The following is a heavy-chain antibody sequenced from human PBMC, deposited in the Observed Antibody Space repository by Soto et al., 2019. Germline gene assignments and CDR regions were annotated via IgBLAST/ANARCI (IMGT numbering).Heavy chain of an antibody. J-gene: IGHJ3*01. CDR3: AKEKGTGRAPNGAYDV. Sequence: QVQLVESGGDVVQPGRSLRLSCAASGFTFKDCAMHWVRQAPGKGLEWVSIIFNDAGNEYYTESVKGRFTISRDNSKNTLYLQMNSLRDEDTAVYYCAKEKGTGRAPNGAYDVWGRGTRATVSS. CDR2: IFNDAGNE. D-gene: IGHD2-8*02. V-gene: IGHV3-33*06. CDR1: GFTFKDCA.